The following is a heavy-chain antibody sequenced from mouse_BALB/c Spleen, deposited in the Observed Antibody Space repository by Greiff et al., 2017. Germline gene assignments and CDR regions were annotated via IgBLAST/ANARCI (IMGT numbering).Heavy chain of an antibody. Sequence: EVQLHQSGPELVKPGASVKISCKASGYSFTGYFMNWVMQSHGKSLEWIGRINPYNGDTFYNQKFKGKATLTVDKSSSTAHMELRSLASEDSAVYYCARGGYGNSYYAMDYWGQGTTVTVSS. CDR3: ARGGYGNSYYAMDY. V-gene: IGHV1-20*02. D-gene: IGHD2-1*01. CDR2: INPYNGDT. CDR1: GYSFTGYF. J-gene: IGHJ4*01.